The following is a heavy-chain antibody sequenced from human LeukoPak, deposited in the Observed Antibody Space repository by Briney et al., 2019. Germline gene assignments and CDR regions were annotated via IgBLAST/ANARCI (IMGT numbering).Heavy chain of an antibody. Sequence: ASVKVSCKASGYAFTNYYMHWVRQAPGQGLEWMGIINPSGGGTSYAQKFQGRLTMTRNTSTTTVYMELSSLRSEDTAMYYCAREIGPRQLHLWGSAFDYWGQGTLVTVSS. CDR1: GYAFTNYY. J-gene: IGHJ4*02. CDR2: INPSGGGT. D-gene: IGHD5-18*01. V-gene: IGHV1-46*01. CDR3: AREIGPRQLHLWGSAFDY.